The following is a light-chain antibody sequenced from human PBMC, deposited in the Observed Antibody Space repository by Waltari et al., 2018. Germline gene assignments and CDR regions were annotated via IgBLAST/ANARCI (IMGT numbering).Light chain of an antibody. V-gene: IGLV2-14*03. CDR3: SAYTSRGTLK. J-gene: IGLJ2*01. Sequence: QSALTQPASVSGSPGQSITISCTGTSDDIGAYSYVTWYHQRPGKVPKVIIYDLTGRPSGVALRFSGSKSGSTASLTVSGRQAEDEGLFYCSAYTSRGTLKFGGGTRVTVL. CDR1: SDDIGAYSY. CDR2: DLT.